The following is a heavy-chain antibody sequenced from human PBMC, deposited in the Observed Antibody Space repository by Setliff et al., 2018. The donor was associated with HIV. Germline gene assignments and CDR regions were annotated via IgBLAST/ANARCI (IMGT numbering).Heavy chain of an antibody. CDR2: IYTTGST. J-gene: IGHJ6*02. V-gene: IGHV4-4*09. Sequence: SETLSLTCTVSGGSISRYYWDWIRQPPGKGLEWIGYIYTTGSTNYNPSLKSRVTISVDTAKNEFSLKLRSVTAADTAVYYCARVGYCSSTSCYGGMDVWGQGTTVTVSS. CDR3: ARVGYCSSTSCYGGMDV. D-gene: IGHD2-2*03. CDR1: GGSISRYY.